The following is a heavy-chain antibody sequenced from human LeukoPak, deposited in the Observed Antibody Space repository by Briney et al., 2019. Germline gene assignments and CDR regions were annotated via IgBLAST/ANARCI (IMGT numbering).Heavy chain of an antibody. CDR1: GYTFTGYY. V-gene: IGHV1-2*02. Sequence: GASVKVSCKASGYTFTGYYMHWVRQAPGQGLEWMGWINPNSGGTNYAQKFQGRVTMTRDTSISTAYMELSRLRSDDTAVYYCARMKGRSRGRRDGYNYLYYWGQGTLVTVSS. CDR3: ARMKGRSRGRRDGYNYLYY. CDR2: INPNSGGT. D-gene: IGHD5-24*01. J-gene: IGHJ4*02.